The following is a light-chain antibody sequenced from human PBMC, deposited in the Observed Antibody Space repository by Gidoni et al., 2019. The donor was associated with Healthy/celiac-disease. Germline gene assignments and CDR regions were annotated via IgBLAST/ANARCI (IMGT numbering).Light chain of an antibody. CDR1: QSVSSN. J-gene: IGKJ3*01. CDR2: GAS. CDR3: QQYNNWLFT. Sequence: EIVMTQSPATLSVSPGERATLSCRASQSVSSNLAWYQQKPGQAPRLLIYGASTRATGIPARFSGSGSGTESTLTISSLQSEDFAVYYCQQYNNWLFTFXPXTKVDIK. V-gene: IGKV3-15*01.